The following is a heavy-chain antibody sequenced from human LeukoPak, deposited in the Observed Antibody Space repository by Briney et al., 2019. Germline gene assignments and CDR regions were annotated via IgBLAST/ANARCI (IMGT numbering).Heavy chain of an antibody. CDR2: ISSSSSYI. J-gene: IGHJ4*02. CDR1: GFSFSSYS. Sequence: GGSLRLSCAASGFSFSSYSMNWVRQAPGKGLEWVSSISSSSSYIYYVDSVKGRFTISRDNAKNSLYLQMNSLRAEDTAVYYCARILDSAWGELGYWGQGTLVTVSS. V-gene: IGHV3-21*01. D-gene: IGHD6-19*01. CDR3: ARILDSAWGELGY.